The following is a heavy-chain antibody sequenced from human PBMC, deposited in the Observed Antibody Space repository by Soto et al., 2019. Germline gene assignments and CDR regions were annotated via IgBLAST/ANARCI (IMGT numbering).Heavy chain of an antibody. Sequence: ASVNVSCKASGYTFTSYAMHWVRQAPGQRLEWMGWINAGNGNTKYSQKFQGRVTITRDTSAITAYMELSSLRSEDTAVYYCARGGGWYVWFDPWGQGTLVTVSS. CDR2: INAGNGNT. V-gene: IGHV1-3*01. CDR3: ARGGGWYVWFDP. J-gene: IGHJ5*02. D-gene: IGHD6-19*01. CDR1: GYTFTSYA.